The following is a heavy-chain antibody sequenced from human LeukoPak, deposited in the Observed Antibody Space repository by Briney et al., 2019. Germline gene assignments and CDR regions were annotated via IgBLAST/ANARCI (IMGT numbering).Heavy chain of an antibody. D-gene: IGHD2-15*01. CDR3: ARNDCSGGSCYAGDDY. CDR1: GFTFSSYS. J-gene: IGHJ4*02. CDR2: ISSSSSYI. Sequence: GGSLRLSCAASGFTFSSYSMNWVRQAPGKGLEWVSSISSSSSYIYYADSVKGRFTIPRDNAKNSLYLQMNSLRAEDTAVYYCARNDCSGGSCYAGDDYWGQGTLVTVSS. V-gene: IGHV3-21*01.